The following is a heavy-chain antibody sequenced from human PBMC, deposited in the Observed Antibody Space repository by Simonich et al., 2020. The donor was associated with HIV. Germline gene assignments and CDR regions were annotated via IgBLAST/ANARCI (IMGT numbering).Heavy chain of an antibody. CDR1: GFTFDDYA. V-gene: IGHV3-9*01. CDR2: ISWNSGSI. D-gene: IGHD6-13*01. J-gene: IGHJ4*02. CDR3: ARDLSSSSWNDY. Sequence: EVQLVESGGGLVQPGRSLRLSCAASGFTFDDYAMHWVRQAPGKGLEWVSGISWNSGSIGYADSVKGRLTISRDNAKNSLYLQMNSLRAEDTAVYYCARDLSSSSWNDYWGQGTLVTVSS.